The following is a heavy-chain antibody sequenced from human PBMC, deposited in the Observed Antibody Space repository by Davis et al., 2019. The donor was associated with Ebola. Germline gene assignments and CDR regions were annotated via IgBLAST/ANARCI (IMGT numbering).Heavy chain of an antibody. J-gene: IGHJ6*02. CDR2: ISRNSDNT. CDR3: ARDQLAAAGTAYYGLDV. CDR1: GYTFSSYG. D-gene: IGHD6-13*01. V-gene: IGHV1-18*04. Sequence: AASVKVSCKASGYTFSSYGISWVRQAPGQGLEWMGWISRNSDNTKYAQNLQGRVTMTTDTSTSTTYMELRSLRSDDTAIYYCARDQLAAAGTAYYGLDVWGQGTTVTVSS.